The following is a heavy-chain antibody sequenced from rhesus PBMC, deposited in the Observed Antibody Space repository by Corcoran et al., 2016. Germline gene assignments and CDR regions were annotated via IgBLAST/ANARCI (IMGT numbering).Heavy chain of an antibody. CDR1: VGSISGYYL. D-gene: IGHD6-25*01. Sequence: QVQPQESGPGVVKPSETLSLTCAVSVGSISGYYLWSWIRQPPGKGLEWIGYIYGGRGSTSYNPSLKSRVIISIDTSKNQFSLKLSSVTAADTAVYYCARSLAAAGNDPYFDYWGQGVLVTVSS. CDR2: IYGGRGST. V-gene: IGHV4-143*01. CDR3: ARSLAAAGNDPYFDY. J-gene: IGHJ4*01.